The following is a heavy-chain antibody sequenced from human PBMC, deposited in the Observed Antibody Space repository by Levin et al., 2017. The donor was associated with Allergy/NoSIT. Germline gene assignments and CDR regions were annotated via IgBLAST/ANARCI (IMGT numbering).Heavy chain of an antibody. Sequence: PGGSLRLSCAASGFTFSSYAMSWVRQAPGKGLEWVSAISGSGGSTYYADSVKGRFTISRDNSKNTLYLQMNSLRAEDTAVYYCAKVLGNGMVVVVAAIDYWGQGTLVTVSS. CDR3: AKVLGNGMVVVVAAIDY. V-gene: IGHV3-23*01. CDR2: ISGSGGST. J-gene: IGHJ4*02. D-gene: IGHD2-15*01. CDR1: GFTFSSYA.